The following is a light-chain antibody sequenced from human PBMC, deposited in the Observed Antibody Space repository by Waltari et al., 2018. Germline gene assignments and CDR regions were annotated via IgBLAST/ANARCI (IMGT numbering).Light chain of an antibody. CDR2: GAS. Sequence: EIVMTQFPATLSVSQGERATISCRASQSVNSNLAWYQQKPGQAPRLLIYGASTRATGIPARFSGSGSETEFTLTISSLQSEDFAVYYCQQYNNWPWTFGQGTKVEFK. V-gene: IGKV3-15*01. CDR1: QSVNSN. CDR3: QQYNNWPWT. J-gene: IGKJ1*01.